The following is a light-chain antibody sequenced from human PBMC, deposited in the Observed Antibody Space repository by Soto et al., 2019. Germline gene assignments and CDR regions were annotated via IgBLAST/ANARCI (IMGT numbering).Light chain of an antibody. Sequence: EIVLTQSPGTLSLSPGQRATLSCRASQSVDSSYLAWYQQKPGQAPRLLIYGASSRASGIPDRFSGSGSGTDFTLTISRLEPEDFAVYFCQQSGNSHPTFGGGTKVEIK. CDR3: QQSGNSHPT. J-gene: IGKJ4*01. CDR2: GAS. V-gene: IGKV3-20*01. CDR1: QSVDSSY.